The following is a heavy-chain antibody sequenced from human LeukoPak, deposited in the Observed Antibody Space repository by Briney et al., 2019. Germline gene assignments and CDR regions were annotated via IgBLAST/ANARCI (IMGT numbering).Heavy chain of an antibody. Sequence: ASVKVSCKASGYTFTSYGISWVRQAPGQGLEWMGRINPNSGGTNYAQKFQGRVTMTRDTSISTAYMELSRLRSDDTAVYYCARGESPGYYDSSGSYDYWGQGTLVTVSS. CDR1: GYTFTSYG. CDR3: ARGESPGYYDSSGSYDY. D-gene: IGHD3-22*01. V-gene: IGHV1-2*06. J-gene: IGHJ4*02. CDR2: INPNSGGT.